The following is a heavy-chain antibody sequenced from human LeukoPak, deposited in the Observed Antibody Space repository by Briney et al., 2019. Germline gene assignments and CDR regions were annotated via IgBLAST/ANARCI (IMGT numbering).Heavy chain of an antibody. J-gene: IGHJ4*02. Sequence: PSETLSLTCTVSGGSISSTNYLWGWIRQPQGRGLEWIGSISYTGTTYYNPSLKSRVTISVDTSKNQSSLKVSSVTAADTAVYYCARTFRGSSGTFDYWGQGTLVTVSS. CDR1: GGSISSTNYL. CDR2: ISYTGTT. V-gene: IGHV4-39*07. D-gene: IGHD3-10*01. CDR3: ARTFRGSSGTFDY.